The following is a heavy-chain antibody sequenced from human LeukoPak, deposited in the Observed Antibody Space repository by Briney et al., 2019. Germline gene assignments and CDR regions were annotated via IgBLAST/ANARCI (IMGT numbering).Heavy chain of an antibody. V-gene: IGHV4-34*01. J-gene: IGHJ4*02. CDR2: INHSGST. Sequence: SETLSLTCAVYGGSFSGYYWSWIRQPPGKGLEWIGEINHSGSTNYNPSLKSRVTISVDTSKNQFSLKLSSVTAADTAVYYCARGKANDYWGQGTLVTVSS. CDR3: ARGKANDY. CDR1: GGSFSGYY.